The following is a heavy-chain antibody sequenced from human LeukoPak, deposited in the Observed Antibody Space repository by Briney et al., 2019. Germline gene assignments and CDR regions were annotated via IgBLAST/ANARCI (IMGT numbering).Heavy chain of an antibody. CDR3: ARQSRRLWTNRDY. J-gene: IGHJ4*02. CDR2: IYYSGST. Sequence: TVSGGSISSXXXXWGWXRQPPGXXXXXIGSIYYSGSTYYNPSLKSRVTISVDTSKNQFSLKLSSVTAADTAVYYCARQSRRLWTNRDYWGQGTLVTVSS. D-gene: IGHD3/OR15-3a*01. V-gene: IGHV4-39*01. CDR1: GGSISSXXXX.